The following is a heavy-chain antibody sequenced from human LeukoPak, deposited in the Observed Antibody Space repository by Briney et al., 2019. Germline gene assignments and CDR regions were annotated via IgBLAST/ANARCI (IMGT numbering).Heavy chain of an antibody. J-gene: IGHJ4*02. Sequence: GGSLRLSCAASGFSFSSYALHWVRQAPGKGLEWVAVVWYDGSKKYYADSVRGRFTISRDNSKNTLYLQMNSLRAEDTAVYYCARDPRYSSTWYYFDYWGQGTLVTVSS. CDR1: GFSFSSYA. V-gene: IGHV3-33*01. CDR2: VWYDGSKK. D-gene: IGHD6-13*01. CDR3: ARDPRYSSTWYYFDY.